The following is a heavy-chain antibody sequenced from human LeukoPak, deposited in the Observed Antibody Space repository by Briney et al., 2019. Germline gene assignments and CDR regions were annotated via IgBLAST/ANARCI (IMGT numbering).Heavy chain of an antibody. CDR2: INPNSGGT. V-gene: IGHV1-2*02. D-gene: IGHD3-10*01. J-gene: IGHJ4*02. CDR3: AKETGIMAPGHFDY. CDR1: GYTFTGYY. Sequence: ASMKVSCKASGYTFTGYYMHWVRQAPGQGLEWMGWINPNSGGTNYAQKFQGRVTMTRDTSISTAYMELSRLRSDDTAVYYCAKETGIMAPGHFDYWGQGALVTVSS.